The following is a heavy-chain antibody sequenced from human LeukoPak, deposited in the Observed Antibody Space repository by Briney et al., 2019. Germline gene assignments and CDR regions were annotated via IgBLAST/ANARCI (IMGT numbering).Heavy chain of an antibody. CDR2: ISPSGAST. CDR3: ARHTTGYNSPRDSFNI. CDR1: GYTFTNYY. D-gene: IGHD1-1*01. Sequence: ASVKVSCKASGYTFTNYYIHWVRQAPGQGLELMGMISPSGASTSYAQKFQGRVTMTRDVSTSTVYMELNSLRSEDKAVYYCARHTTGYNSPRDSFNIWGQGTMVTVSS. J-gene: IGHJ3*02. V-gene: IGHV1-46*01.